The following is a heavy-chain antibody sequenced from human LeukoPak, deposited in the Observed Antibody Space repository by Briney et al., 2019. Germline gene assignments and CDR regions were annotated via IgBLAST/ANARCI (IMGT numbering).Heavy chain of an antibody. V-gene: IGHV3-7*01. J-gene: IGHJ4*02. D-gene: IGHD6-6*01. CDR1: GLTFSDYW. CDR3: ARVGSSSEYY. Sequence: PGGSLRLSCEVSGLTFSDYWMTWVRQAPGKGLEWVANIRQDGGEIYYVDSVKGRFTISRDNAKNSLYLQMNSLRTEDTAVYYCARVGSSSEYYWGQGTLVTVSS. CDR2: IRQDGGEI.